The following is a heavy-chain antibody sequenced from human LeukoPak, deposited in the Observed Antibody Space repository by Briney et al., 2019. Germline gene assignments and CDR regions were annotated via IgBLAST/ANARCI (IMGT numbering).Heavy chain of an antibody. CDR3: AKVRVEMATIGDFDY. D-gene: IGHD5-24*01. CDR1: GFTFDDYA. V-gene: IGHV3-9*01. Sequence: QTGGSLRLSCAASGFTFDDYAMHWVRQAPGKGLEWVSGISWNSGSIGYADSVKGRFTISRDNAKNSLYLQMNSLRAEDTALYYCAKVRVEMATIGDFDYWGQGTLVTVSS. CDR2: ISWNSGSI. J-gene: IGHJ4*02.